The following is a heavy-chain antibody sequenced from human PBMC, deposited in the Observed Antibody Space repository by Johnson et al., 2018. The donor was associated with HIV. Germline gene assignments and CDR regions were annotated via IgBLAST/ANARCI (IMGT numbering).Heavy chain of an antibody. Sequence: QVQLVESGGGLVKPGGSLRLSCAASGFTFSDSYMSWIRQAPGKGLEWVSYISGSGNAIYYADSVRGRFTISRDNAKNSLYLQMNSLRAEDTAVYYCATTRWSDTDPFDIWGQGTMVTVSS. CDR2: ISGSGNAI. V-gene: IGHV3-11*04. CDR3: ATTRWSDTDPFDI. J-gene: IGHJ3*02. CDR1: GFTFSDSY. D-gene: IGHD3-3*01.